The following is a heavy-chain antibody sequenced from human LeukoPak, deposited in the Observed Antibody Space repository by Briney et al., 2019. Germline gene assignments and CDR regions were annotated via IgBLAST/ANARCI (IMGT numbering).Heavy chain of an antibody. J-gene: IGHJ4*02. Sequence: GGSLRLSCAASGFPFSSFAMSWVRQAPGKGLEWVSSVNGPGGATRYADSVKGRFTISRDKSKNTLFLQMNSLRDEDTAVYYCAVHSGSYFMYGLDYWGQGTLVTVSS. CDR3: AVHSGSYFMYGLDY. CDR2: VNGPGGAT. V-gene: IGHV3-23*01. D-gene: IGHD1-26*01. CDR1: GFPFSSFA.